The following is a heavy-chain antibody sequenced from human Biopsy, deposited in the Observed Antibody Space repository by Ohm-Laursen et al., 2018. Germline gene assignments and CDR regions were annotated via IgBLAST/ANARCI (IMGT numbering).Heavy chain of an antibody. CDR3: ARHGSQGYCTGGSCVDY. CDR1: GASINLYY. CDR2: IYYRGNT. Sequence: SETLSLTCTVSGASINLYYWSWIRQPPGKGLEWIGSIYYRGNTNYNPSLKSRVTISVDTSKNQFSLKLSSATAADTAVFYCARHGSQGYCTGGSCVDYWGQGALVTVSS. J-gene: IGHJ4*02. D-gene: IGHD2-15*01. V-gene: IGHV4-59*08.